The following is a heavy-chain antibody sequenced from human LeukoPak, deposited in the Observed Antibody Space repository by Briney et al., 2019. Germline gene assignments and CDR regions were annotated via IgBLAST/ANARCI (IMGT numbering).Heavy chain of an antibody. CDR2: IRSKAYGGTT. V-gene: IGHV3-49*04. Sequence: GGSLRRSCTASGFTFGDYAMSWVRQAPGKGLEWVGFIRSKAYGGTTEYAASVKGRFTISRDDSKSIAYLQMNSLKTEDTAVYYCTRSIKSERSYRGVYYFDYWGQGTLVTVSS. CDR1: GFTFGDYA. D-gene: IGHD1-26*01. J-gene: IGHJ4*02. CDR3: TRSIKSERSYRGVYYFDY.